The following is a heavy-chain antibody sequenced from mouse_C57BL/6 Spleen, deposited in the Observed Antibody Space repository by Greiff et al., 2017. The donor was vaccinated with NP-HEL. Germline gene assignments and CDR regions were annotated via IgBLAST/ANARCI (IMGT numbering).Heavy chain of an antibody. D-gene: IGHD2-1*01. CDR3: ARSTYGNYYAMDY. Sequence: QVQLQQPGAELVKPGASVKLSCKASGYTFTSYWMHWVKQRPGQGLEWIGMIHPNSGSTNYNEKFKSKATLTVDKSYSTAYMQLSSLTSEDSAVYYCARSTYGNYYAMDYWGQGTSVTVSS. V-gene: IGHV1-64*01. CDR1: GYTFTSYW. CDR2: IHPNSGST. J-gene: IGHJ4*01.